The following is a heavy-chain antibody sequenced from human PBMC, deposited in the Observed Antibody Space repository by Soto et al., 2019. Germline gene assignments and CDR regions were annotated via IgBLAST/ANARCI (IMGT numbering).Heavy chain of an antibody. Sequence: VASVKVSCKASGYTFTSYGISWVRQAPGQGLEWMGWISAYNGNTNYAQKFQERVTITRDMSTSTAYMELSSLRSEDTAVYYCAADGPMTTVTTRHYYYYGMDVWGQGTTVTVSS. CDR3: AADGPMTTVTTRHYYYYGMDV. CDR2: ISAYNGNT. D-gene: IGHD4-4*01. V-gene: IGHV1-18*01. CDR1: GYTFTSYG. J-gene: IGHJ6*02.